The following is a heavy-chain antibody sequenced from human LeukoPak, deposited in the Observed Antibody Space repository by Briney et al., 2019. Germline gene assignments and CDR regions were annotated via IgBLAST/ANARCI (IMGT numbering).Heavy chain of an antibody. CDR3: ARHQNSRGDKSYYFDY. Sequence: SETLSLTCAVYGGSFSGYYWSWIRQPPGKGLEWIGEINHSGSTNYNPSLKSRVTISVDTSKNQFSLKLSSVTAADTAVYYCARHQNSRGDKSYYFDYWGQGTLVTVSS. J-gene: IGHJ4*02. V-gene: IGHV4-34*01. CDR2: INHSGST. CDR1: GGSFSGYY. D-gene: IGHD3-10*01.